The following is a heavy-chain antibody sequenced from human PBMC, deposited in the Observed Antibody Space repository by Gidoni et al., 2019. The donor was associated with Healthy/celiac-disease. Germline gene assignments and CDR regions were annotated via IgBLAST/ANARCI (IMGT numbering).Heavy chain of an antibody. V-gene: IGHV1-69*01. CDR1: VGTFSSYA. J-gene: IGHJ6*02. CDR2: IIHSFGTA. D-gene: IGHD2-2*01. CDR3: AREMVGYCSSTSCSNYYYYYGMDV. Sequence: QVQLVQSGAAVKKPGSSVKVSFKASVGTFSSYAISWLRQAPGQRLEWMGGIIHSFGTANYAQKFKGRVTITADESTRKAYMELSSLRSEDTAVYYCAREMVGYCSSTSCSNYYYYYGMDVWGQGTTVTVSS.